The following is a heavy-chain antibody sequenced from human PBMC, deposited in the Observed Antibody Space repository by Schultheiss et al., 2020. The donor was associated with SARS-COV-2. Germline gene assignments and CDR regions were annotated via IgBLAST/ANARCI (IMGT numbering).Heavy chain of an antibody. Sequence: GGSLRLSCAASGFTFDDYAMHWVRQAPGKGLEWVSGISWNSGSIGYADSVKGRFTISRDNSKNTLYLQMNSLRAEDTAVYYCARDFEATGVYYYYYGMDVWGQGTTVTVSS. CDR2: ISWNSGSI. V-gene: IGHV3-9*01. J-gene: IGHJ6*02. CDR3: ARDFEATGVYYYYYGMDV. CDR1: GFTFDDYA. D-gene: IGHD1-26*01.